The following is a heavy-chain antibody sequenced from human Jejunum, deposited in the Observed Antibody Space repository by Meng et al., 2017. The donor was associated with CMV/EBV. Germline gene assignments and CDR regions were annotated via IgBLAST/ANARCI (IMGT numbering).Heavy chain of an antibody. CDR2: IFPGDSDS. V-gene: IGHV5-51*01. CDR3: ARRHGSYDLDS. D-gene: IGHD1-26*01. J-gene: IGHJ4*02. Sequence: VSSFSSTDFWLASVRQMPGKGLECLGVIFPGDSDSRYSPSFQGQVTISADKSINTAYLHFSTLKASDTAIYYCARRHGSYDLDSWGQGTLVTVSS. CDR1: SFSSTDFW.